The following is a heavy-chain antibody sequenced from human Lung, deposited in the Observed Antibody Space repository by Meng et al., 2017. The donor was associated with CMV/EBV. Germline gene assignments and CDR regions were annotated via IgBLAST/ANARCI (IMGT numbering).Heavy chain of an antibody. Sequence: GESXKISCAASGFTFSSYAMHWVRQAPGKGLEWVAVISYDGSNKYYADSVKGRFTISRDNSKNTLYLQMNSLRAEDTAVYYCARPGSYGGTPYYFDYWGQGXLVTASS. J-gene: IGHJ4*02. CDR2: ISYDGSNK. D-gene: IGHD4-23*01. V-gene: IGHV3-30-3*01. CDR3: ARPGSYGGTPYYFDY. CDR1: GFTFSSYA.